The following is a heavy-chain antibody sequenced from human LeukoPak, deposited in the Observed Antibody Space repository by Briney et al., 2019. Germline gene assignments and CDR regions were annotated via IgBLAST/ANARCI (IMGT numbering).Heavy chain of an antibody. V-gene: IGHV1-46*01. J-gene: IGHJ6*03. CDR2: INPSGGAT. CDR3: ATYSSSLYYYYMDV. D-gene: IGHD6-13*01. CDR1: GYTFTNYY. Sequence: GASVKVSCKASGYTFTNYYMHWVRQAPGQGLEWVGIINPSGGATSYAQKFQGRLTMTRDMSTTTVYIELSSLRSEDTAVYYCATYSSSLYYYYMDVWGKGTTVTVSS.